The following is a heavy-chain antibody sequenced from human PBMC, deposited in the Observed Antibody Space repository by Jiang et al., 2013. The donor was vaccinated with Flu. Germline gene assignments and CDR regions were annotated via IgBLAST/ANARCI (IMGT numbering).Heavy chain of an antibody. Sequence: LLKPSETLSLTCTVSGGSISSSSYYWGWIRQPPGKGLEWIGSIYYSGSTYYNPSLKSRVTISVDTSKNQFSLKLSSVTAADTAVYYCARRDYYDSSGYYIADYWGQGTLVTVSS. CDR3: ARRDYYDSSGYYIADY. D-gene: IGHD3-22*01. CDR1: GGSISSSSYY. V-gene: IGHV4-39*01. CDR2: IYYSGST. J-gene: IGHJ4*02.